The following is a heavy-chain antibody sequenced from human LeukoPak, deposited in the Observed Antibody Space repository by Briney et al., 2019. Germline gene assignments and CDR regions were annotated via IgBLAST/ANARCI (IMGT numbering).Heavy chain of an antibody. CDR2: ISGSGGSP. V-gene: IGHV3-23*01. D-gene: IGHD4-23*01. CDR1: GFTFSSHA. CDR3: AKYAPPTTVVTRFFDY. Sequence: GGSLRLSCVASGFTFSSHAMSWVRQAPGKGLEWVSVISGSGGSPYYADSVKGRFTISRDNSKSTLHLQMNSLRAADTAVYYCAKYAPPTTVVTRFFDYWGQGTLVTVSS. J-gene: IGHJ4*02.